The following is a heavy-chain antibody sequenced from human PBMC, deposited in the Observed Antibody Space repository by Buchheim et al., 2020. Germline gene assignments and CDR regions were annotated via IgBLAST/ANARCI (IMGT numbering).Heavy chain of an antibody. V-gene: IGHV3-30*18. CDR2: ISHDEFNK. CDR1: GFTFSNAW. D-gene: IGHD4-17*01. CDR3: AKDHNGDYLDS. J-gene: IGHJ4*02. Sequence: VQLVESGGGLVKPGGSLRLSCAASGFTFSNAWMSWVRQAPGKGLEWVAVISHDEFNKYYAGSVEGRFTISRDKSKNTVFLQMNSLRADDTAVYFCAKDHNGDYLDSWGQGTL.